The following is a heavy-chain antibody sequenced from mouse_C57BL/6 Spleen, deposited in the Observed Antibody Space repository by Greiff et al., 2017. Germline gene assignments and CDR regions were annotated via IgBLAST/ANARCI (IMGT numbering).Heavy chain of an antibody. J-gene: IGHJ3*01. CDR3: TRRGTYYGSSPSFAY. V-gene: IGHV1-15*01. CDR2: IDPETGGT. Sequence: VKLMESGAELVRPGASVTLSCKASGYTFTDYEMHWVKQTPVPGLEWIGAIDPETGGTAYNQKFKGKAILTADKSSSTAYMELRSLTSEDSAVYYCTRRGTYYGSSPSFAYWGQGTLVTVSA. D-gene: IGHD1-1*01. CDR1: GYTFTDYE.